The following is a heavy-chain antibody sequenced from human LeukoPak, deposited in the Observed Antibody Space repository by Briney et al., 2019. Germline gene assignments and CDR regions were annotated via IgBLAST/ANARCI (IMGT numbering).Heavy chain of an antibody. V-gene: IGHV4-61*02. CDR3: ARVLPAGPFDY. Sequence: SETLSLTCTVSGGSISSGSYYWSWIRQPAGKGLEWIGRIYTSGSTNYNPSLKSRVTISVDTSKNQFSLKLSSVTAADTAVYYCARVLPAGPFDYWGQGTLVTVSS. CDR2: IYTSGST. CDR1: GGSISSGSYY. J-gene: IGHJ4*02.